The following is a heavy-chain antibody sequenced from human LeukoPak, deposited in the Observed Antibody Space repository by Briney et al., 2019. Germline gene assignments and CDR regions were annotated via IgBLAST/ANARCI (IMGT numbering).Heavy chain of an antibody. J-gene: IGHJ4*02. CDR2: INPNSGVT. CDR1: GYTFTGYF. D-gene: IGHD2-21*01. V-gene: IGHV1-2*02. CDR3: ARTYCGGDCSKANFDD. Sequence: ASVKVSCKASGYTFTGYFVHWVRQAPGQRLEWMGWINPNSGVTKYAQKFEGRVTMTRDTAISTAYMELNRLRSDDTAVYLCARTYCGGDCSKANFDDWGQGTLVTVS.